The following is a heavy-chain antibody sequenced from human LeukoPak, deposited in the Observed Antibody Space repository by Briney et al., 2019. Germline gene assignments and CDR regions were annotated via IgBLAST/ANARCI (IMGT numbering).Heavy chain of an antibody. CDR2: ISGNNDNP. CDR1: GYTFSNFG. Sequence: ASVKVSCKASGYTFSNFGISWVRQAPGQGLEWMGWISGNNDNPNYGQKFQGRFTVTTDSSTSTAYMELRDLRSDNTAVYYCARDGTSTDDYWGQGTLVTVSS. J-gene: IGHJ4*02. D-gene: IGHD2-2*01. CDR3: ARDGTSTDDY. V-gene: IGHV1-18*01.